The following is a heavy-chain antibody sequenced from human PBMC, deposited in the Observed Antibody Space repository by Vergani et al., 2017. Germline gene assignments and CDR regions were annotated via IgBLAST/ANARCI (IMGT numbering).Heavy chain of an antibody. CDR1: GFTFGDYA. J-gene: IGHJ4*02. Sequence: EVQLVDSGGGLVKPGRSLRLSCTSSGFTFGDYAMSWFRQAPGQGLEWVGFIRSKAYGGTTEYAASVKGRFTISRDDAKSIAYLQMNSLKTEDTAVYYCTRWWLLRPDFDYWGQGTLVTVSS. D-gene: IGHD3-22*01. CDR2: IRSKAYGGTT. CDR3: TRWWLLRPDFDY. V-gene: IGHV3-49*05.